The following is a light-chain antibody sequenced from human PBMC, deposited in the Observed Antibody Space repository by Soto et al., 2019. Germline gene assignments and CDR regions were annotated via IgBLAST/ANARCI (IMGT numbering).Light chain of an antibody. J-gene: IGKJ4*01. V-gene: IGKV1-9*01. CDR3: QQLNSYPFTLT. Sequence: DIQLTQSPSFLSASVGDRVTITCRASQGISSYLAWYQQKPGKAPKLLIYAASTLQSGVPSRFSGSGSGTEFTLTISSLQPQDFATSYCQQLNSYPFTLTFGGGTKVDIK. CDR2: AAS. CDR1: QGISSY.